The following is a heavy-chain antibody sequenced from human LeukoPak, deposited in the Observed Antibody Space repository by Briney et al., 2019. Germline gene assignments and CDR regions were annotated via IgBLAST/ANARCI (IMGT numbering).Heavy chain of an antibody. V-gene: IGHV3-30*18. J-gene: IGHJ4*02. D-gene: IGHD3-22*01. Sequence: PGGSLRLSCAASGFTFSSYGMHWVRQAPGKGLEWGAVISYDGSNQYYADSVKGRFTISRDNCKNTLYLQMNSLRAEDTAVYYCAKFYDSSGLDYWGQGTLVTVSS. CDR3: AKFYDSSGLDY. CDR2: ISYDGSNQ. CDR1: GFTFSSYG.